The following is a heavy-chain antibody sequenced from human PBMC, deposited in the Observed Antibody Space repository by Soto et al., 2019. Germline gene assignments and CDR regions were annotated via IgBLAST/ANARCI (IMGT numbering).Heavy chain of an antibody. CDR3: ARHLGITGTTWFDP. D-gene: IGHD1-7*01. V-gene: IGHV1-18*01. Sequence: QVQLVQSGAEVKKPGASVKVSCKASGYTLTSYGISWVRQAPGQGLEWMGWISAYNGKTNYAKKLQGRVTMTTDTSTSTAYMELRSLRSDDTAVYYWARHLGITGTTWFDPWGQGTLVTVSS. CDR2: ISAYNGKT. J-gene: IGHJ5*02. CDR1: GYTLTSYG.